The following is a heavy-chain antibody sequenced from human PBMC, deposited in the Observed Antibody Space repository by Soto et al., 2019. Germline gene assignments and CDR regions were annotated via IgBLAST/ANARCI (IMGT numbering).Heavy chain of an antibody. CDR3: ARDLEGHFDY. D-gene: IGHD1-1*01. V-gene: IGHV4-59*01. Sequence: KSSETLSLTCTVSGGSISSYYWSWIRQPPGKGLEWIGYIYYSGSTNYNPSLKSRVTISVDTSKNQFSLKLSSVTAADTAVYYCARDLEGHFDYWGQGTLVTVSS. J-gene: IGHJ4*02. CDR2: IYYSGST. CDR1: GGSISSYY.